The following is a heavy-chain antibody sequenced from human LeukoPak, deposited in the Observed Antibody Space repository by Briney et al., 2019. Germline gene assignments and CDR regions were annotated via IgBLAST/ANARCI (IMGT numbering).Heavy chain of an antibody. CDR3: ARADVLLWFGELSYFDY. CDR2: ISSSSSTI. V-gene: IGHV3-48*04. Sequence: QPGGSLRLSCAASGFTFSSYSMNWVRQAPGKGLEWVSYISSSSSTIYYADSVKGRFTISRDNANNSLYLQMNSLRAEDTAVYYCARADVLLWFGELSYFDYWGQGTLVTVSS. J-gene: IGHJ4*02. CDR1: GFTFSSYS. D-gene: IGHD3-10*01.